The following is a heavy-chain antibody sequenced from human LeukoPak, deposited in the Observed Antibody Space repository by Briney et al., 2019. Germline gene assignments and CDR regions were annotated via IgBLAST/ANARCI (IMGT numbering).Heavy chain of an antibody. V-gene: IGHV4-61*01. CDR1: GGSVSSGSYY. Sequence: SETLSLTCTVSGGSVSSGSYYWSWIRQPPGKGLEWIGYIYYSGSTNYNPSLMSRVTISVDTSKNQFSLKLSSVTAADTAVYYCAREDGTRFDYWGQGTLVTVSS. CDR2: IYYSGST. CDR3: AREDGTRFDY. D-gene: IGHD2-2*01. J-gene: IGHJ4*02.